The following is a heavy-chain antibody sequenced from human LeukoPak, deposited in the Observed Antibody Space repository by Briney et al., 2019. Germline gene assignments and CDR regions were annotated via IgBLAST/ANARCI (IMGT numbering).Heavy chain of an antibody. Sequence: SVKVSCKTSGGTFTSYAITWVRQAPGQGLEWMGKIIPISGTTNYAQKFQGRVTFTADESTSTAYMELSSLRSEDTALYYCARKLRLGGNWSDPWGQGTLVTVSS. D-gene: IGHD1-26*01. V-gene: IGHV1-69*13. J-gene: IGHJ5*02. CDR1: GGTFTSYA. CDR2: IIPISGTT. CDR3: ARKLRLGGNWSDP.